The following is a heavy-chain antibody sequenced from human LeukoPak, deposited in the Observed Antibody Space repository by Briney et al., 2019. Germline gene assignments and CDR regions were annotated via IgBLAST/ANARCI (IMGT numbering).Heavy chain of an antibody. V-gene: IGHV3-30*18. J-gene: IGHJ4*02. CDR1: GFTFSSYG. Sequence: PGGSLRLSCAASGFTFSSYGMHWVRQAPGKGLEWVAVISYDGSNKYYADSVKGRFTISRDNSKTTLYLQMNSLRAEDTAVYYCAKATPDRSGWYGEDFGYWGQGPLVTVSS. D-gene: IGHD6-19*01. CDR2: ISYDGSNK. CDR3: AKATPDRSGWYGEDFGY.